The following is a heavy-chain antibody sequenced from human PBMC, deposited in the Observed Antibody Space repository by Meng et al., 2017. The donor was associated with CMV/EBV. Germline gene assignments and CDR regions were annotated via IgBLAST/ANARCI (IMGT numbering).Heavy chain of an antibody. Sequence: GGSLRLCCAASGFTFSNYAMSWVRQAPGKGLEWVSGISSSGGTTHHADSVKDRFTISRDNSINTLYLQMSSLRPDDTAVFYCAKALCSTTTCTFDYWGQGILVTVSS. D-gene: IGHD2-2*01. CDR2: ISSSGGTT. J-gene: IGHJ4*02. CDR3: AKALCSTTTCTFDY. V-gene: IGHV3-23*01. CDR1: GFTFSNYA.